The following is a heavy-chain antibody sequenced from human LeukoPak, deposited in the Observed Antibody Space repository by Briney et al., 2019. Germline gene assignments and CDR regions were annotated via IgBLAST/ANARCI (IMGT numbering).Heavy chain of an antibody. Sequence: SVTVSCKASGGTFSSYAINWVRQAPGQGLEWMGGIIPMFATANYAQKLQGRVTITADRSTSTAYMELSSLRSEDTAVYYCARVPAPYGSGTYNFDYWGQGTLVTVSS. D-gene: IGHD3-10*01. J-gene: IGHJ4*02. CDR1: GGTFSSYA. CDR2: IIPMFATA. V-gene: IGHV1-69*06. CDR3: ARVPAPYGSGTYNFDY.